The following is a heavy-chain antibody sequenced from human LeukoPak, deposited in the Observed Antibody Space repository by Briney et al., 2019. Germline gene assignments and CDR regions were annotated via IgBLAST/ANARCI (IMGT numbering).Heavy chain of an antibody. CDR2: IYTNGNT. CDR3: ARDRSGSSSFDP. D-gene: IGHD6-19*01. V-gene: IGHV4-4*07. J-gene: IGHJ5*02. CDR1: GGSISSYF. Sequence: SETLSLTCTVSGGSISSYFWAWIRQPAGKGLEWIGRIYTNGNTDYNPSLKSRVTVSVDTSKNQFSLRLSSVTAADTAVYYCARDRSGSSSFDPWGQGTLVTVSS.